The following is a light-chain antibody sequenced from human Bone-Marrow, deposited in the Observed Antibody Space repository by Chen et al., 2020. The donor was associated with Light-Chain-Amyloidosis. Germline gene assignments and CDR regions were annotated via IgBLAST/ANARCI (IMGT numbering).Light chain of an antibody. Sequence: EIVLTQSPATLSLSPGERATLSCRASQSVSSYLVWFQQKPGQAPRLLIYDASNRATGIPARFSGSGSGTDFTRTISSLEPEDFAVYYCQQSSDWPLTFGGGTKVEIK. CDR3: QQSSDWPLT. J-gene: IGKJ4*01. V-gene: IGKV3-11*01. CDR2: DAS. CDR1: QSVSSY.